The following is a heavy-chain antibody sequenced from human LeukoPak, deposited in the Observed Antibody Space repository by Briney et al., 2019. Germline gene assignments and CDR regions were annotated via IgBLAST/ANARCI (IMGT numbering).Heavy chain of an antibody. V-gene: IGHV3-23*01. CDR1: GFTFSSYA. CDR2: ISGSGGST. J-gene: IGHJ6*03. D-gene: IGHD2-21*02. Sequence: GGSLRLSCAASGFTFSSYAMSWVRQAPGKGLEWVSAISGSGGSTYYANSVKGRFTISRDNSKNTLYLQMNSLRAEDTAVYYCAKDREAYCGGDCYYYYYMDVWGKGTTVTVSS. CDR3: AKDREAYCGGDCYYYYYMDV.